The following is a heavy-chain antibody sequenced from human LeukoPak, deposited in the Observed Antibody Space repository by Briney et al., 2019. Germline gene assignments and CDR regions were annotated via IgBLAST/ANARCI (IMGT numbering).Heavy chain of an antibody. CDR3: ARGYSSSSPYYYYMDV. Sequence: SETLSLTCTVSGGSISSSSYHWGWIRQPPGKGLEWIGSIYYSGSTYYNPSLKSRVTISVDTSKNQFSLKLSSVTAADTAVYYCARGYSSSSPYYYYMDVWGKGTTVTVSS. J-gene: IGHJ6*03. D-gene: IGHD6-13*01. V-gene: IGHV4-39*07. CDR2: IYYSGST. CDR1: GGSISSSSYH.